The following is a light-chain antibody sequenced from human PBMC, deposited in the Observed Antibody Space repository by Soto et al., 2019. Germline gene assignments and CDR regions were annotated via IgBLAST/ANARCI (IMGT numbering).Light chain of an antibody. CDR2: AAS. J-gene: IGKJ2*01. V-gene: IGKV1-39*01. CDR3: QQSYGSPRTA. CDR1: QSISTY. Sequence: DIQMTQSPSSLSASIGDRVTITCRASQSISTYLNWYQQKPGRAPKLLIYAASSLQSGVPSRFIGSGSGTDFTLTISSLQLEDFATYYCQQSYGSPRTAFGQGTKLE.